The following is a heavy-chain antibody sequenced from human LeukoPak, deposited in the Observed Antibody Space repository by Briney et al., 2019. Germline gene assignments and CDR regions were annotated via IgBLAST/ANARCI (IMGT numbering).Heavy chain of an antibody. CDR3: ARGYPGWTYYDFWSGYQRFDP. CDR2: IYYSGST. V-gene: IGHV4-59*01. D-gene: IGHD3-3*01. J-gene: IGHJ5*02. CDR1: GGSISSYY. Sequence: SETLSLTCTVSGGSISSYYWSWIRQPPGKGLEWIGYIYYSGSTNYNPSLKSRVTISVDTSKNQFSLKLSSVTAADTAVYYCARGYPGWTYYDFWSGYQRFDPWGQGTPVTVSS.